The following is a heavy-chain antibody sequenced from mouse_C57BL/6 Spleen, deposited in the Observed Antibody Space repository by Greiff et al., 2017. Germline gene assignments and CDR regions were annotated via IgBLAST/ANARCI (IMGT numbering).Heavy chain of an antibody. CDR1: GYTFTSYW. V-gene: IGHV1-59*01. Sequence: QVQLQQPGAELVRPGTSVKLSCKASGYTFTSYWMHWVKQRPGQGLEWIGVIDPSDSYTNYNQKFKGKATLTVDTSSSTAYMQLSSLTSEDAAVYYGAKRTGSWFAYWGQGTLGTVSA. CDR2: IDPSDSYT. J-gene: IGHJ3*01. D-gene: IGHD4-1*01. CDR3: AKRTGSWFAY.